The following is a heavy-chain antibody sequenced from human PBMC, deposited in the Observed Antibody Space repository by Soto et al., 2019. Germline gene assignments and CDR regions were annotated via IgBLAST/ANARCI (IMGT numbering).Heavy chain of an antibody. V-gene: IGHV1-69*13. D-gene: IGHD1-26*01. Sequence: SVKVSCKASGGTFSSYAISWVRQAPGQGLEWMGGIIPIFGTANYAQKFQGRVTITADESTSTAYMELSSLRSEDTAVYYCASGLTIVGATFDYWGQGTLVTVSS. J-gene: IGHJ4*02. CDR1: GGTFSSYA. CDR3: ASGLTIVGATFDY. CDR2: IIPIFGTA.